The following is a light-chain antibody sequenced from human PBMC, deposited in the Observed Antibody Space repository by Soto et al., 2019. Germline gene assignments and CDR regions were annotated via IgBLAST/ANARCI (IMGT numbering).Light chain of an antibody. J-gene: IGLJ1*01. CDR1: SSDVGGYNY. Sequence: QPALTQPASVSGSPGQSITISCTGTSSDVGGYNYVSWYQHHPGRAPELIMYGVTNRPSGVSHRFSGSRSGNTASLTISGLPSEDEAEYYCNSYTSSGTFVFGTGTKVTVL. CDR2: GVT. CDR3: NSYTSSGTFV. V-gene: IGLV2-14*01.